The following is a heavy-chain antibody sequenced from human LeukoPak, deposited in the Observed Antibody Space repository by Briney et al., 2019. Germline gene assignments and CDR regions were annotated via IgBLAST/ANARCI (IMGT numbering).Heavy chain of an antibody. Sequence: SQTLSLTCPVSGGSISSGRYYWSWIRQPAGKGLEWIGRIYTSGSTNCNPSLKSRVTISVDTSKNQFSLKLSSVTATDTAVYYCARDSRDGLHYWGQGTLVTVSS. V-gene: IGHV4-61*02. D-gene: IGHD5-24*01. CDR3: ARDSRDGLHY. CDR1: GGSISSGRYY. J-gene: IGHJ4*02. CDR2: IYTSGST.